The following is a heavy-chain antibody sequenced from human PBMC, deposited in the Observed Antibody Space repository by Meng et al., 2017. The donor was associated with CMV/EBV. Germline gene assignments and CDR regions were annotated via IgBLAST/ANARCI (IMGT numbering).Heavy chain of an antibody. J-gene: IGHJ4*02. D-gene: IGHD4-23*01. CDR2: INPSGGST. CDR3: ARASTVVATPAYFDY. CDR1: GYTFTSYY. Sequence: QVQLVQSGAEVKKPGASVQVSCKASGYTFTSYYMHWVRQAPGQGLEWMGIINPSGGSTSYAQKFQGRVTMTRDTSTSTVYMELSSLRSEDTAVYYCARASTVVATPAYFDYWGQGTLVTVSS. V-gene: IGHV1-46*01.